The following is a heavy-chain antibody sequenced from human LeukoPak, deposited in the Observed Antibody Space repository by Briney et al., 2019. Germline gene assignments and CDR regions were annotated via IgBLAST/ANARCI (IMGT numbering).Heavy chain of an antibody. V-gene: IGHV3-48*03. CDR3: ARNPSAGTSSDY. Sequence: GGSLRLSCAASGFTFSSYEMNWVRQAPGKGLGWVSYISSSGSTIYYADSVKGRFTISRDNAKNSLYLQMNSLRVEDTAVYYCARNPSAGTSSDYWGQGTLVTVSS. J-gene: IGHJ4*02. D-gene: IGHD6-13*01. CDR2: ISSSGSTI. CDR1: GFTFSSYE.